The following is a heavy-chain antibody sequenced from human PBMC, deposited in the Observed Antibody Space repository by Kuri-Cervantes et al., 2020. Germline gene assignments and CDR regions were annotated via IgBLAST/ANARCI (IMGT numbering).Heavy chain of an antibody. CDR1: GGSVSSDSSY. V-gene: IGHV4-61*01. CDR2: IYYTGIT. J-gene: IGHJ6*03. Sequence: SETLSLTCSVSGGSVSSDSSYWSWIRRPPGKGLEWIGFIYYTGITNYNPSLKSRVTISVDTSKNQFSLNLSSVTAADTAVYYCATASFYYYMDVWGKGTTVTVSS. CDR3: ATASFYYYMDV.